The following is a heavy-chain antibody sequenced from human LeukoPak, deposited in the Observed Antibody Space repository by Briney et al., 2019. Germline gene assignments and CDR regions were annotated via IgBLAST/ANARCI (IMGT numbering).Heavy chain of an antibody. Sequence: GGSLRLSCAASGITFSSYAMSWVRQAPGKGLEWVSGVSGGGDTTYYSDSVKGRFTISRDNSKNTLYLQMNSLKTEDTAVYYCTVNYCSGGSCYMLWGQGTLVTVSS. D-gene: IGHD2-15*01. CDR3: TVNYCSGGSCYML. CDR1: GITFSSYA. J-gene: IGHJ4*02. CDR2: VSGGGDTT. V-gene: IGHV3-23*01.